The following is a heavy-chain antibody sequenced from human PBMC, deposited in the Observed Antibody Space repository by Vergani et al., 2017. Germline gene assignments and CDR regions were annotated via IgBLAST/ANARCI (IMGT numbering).Heavy chain of an antibody. V-gene: IGHV4-30-4*01. Sequence: QVQLQESGPGLVKPSQTLSLTCTVSGGSISSGDYYWSWIRQPPGKGLEWIGYIYYSGSTYYNPSLKSRVTISVDTSKNQFSLKLSSVTAADTAVYYCARGDYDYVWGSYRALPNNYWDQGTLVTVSS. CDR1: GGSISSGDYY. CDR2: IYYSGST. D-gene: IGHD3-16*02. CDR3: ARGDYDYVWGSYRALPNNY. J-gene: IGHJ4*02.